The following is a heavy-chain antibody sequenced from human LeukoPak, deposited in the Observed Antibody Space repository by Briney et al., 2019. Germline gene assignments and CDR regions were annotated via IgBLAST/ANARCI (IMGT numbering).Heavy chain of an antibody. Sequence: SETLSLTCAVYGGSFGGYYWSWIRQPPGKGLEWIGYIYYSGSTNYNPSLKSRVTISVDTSKNQFSLKLSSVTAADTAVYYCARGGLVVIIDYWGQGTLVTVSS. CDR2: IYYSGST. J-gene: IGHJ4*02. CDR3: ARGGLVVIIDY. D-gene: IGHD3-22*01. V-gene: IGHV4-59*01. CDR1: GGSFGGYY.